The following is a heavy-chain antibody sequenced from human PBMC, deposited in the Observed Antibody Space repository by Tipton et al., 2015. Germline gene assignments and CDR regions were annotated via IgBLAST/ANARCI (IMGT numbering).Heavy chain of an antibody. CDR2: IYYSGNT. V-gene: IGHV4-59*12. CDR3: ARAYYYDSSGYPLFDY. D-gene: IGHD3-22*01. J-gene: IGHJ4*02. Sequence: TLSLTCTVSGGSISHYYWSRIRQPPGKGLEWLGHIYYSGNTNYNPSLKSRVTMSVDTSKNQFSLKLSSVTAADTAVYYCARAYYYDSSGYPLFDYWGQGTLVTVSS. CDR1: GGSISHYY.